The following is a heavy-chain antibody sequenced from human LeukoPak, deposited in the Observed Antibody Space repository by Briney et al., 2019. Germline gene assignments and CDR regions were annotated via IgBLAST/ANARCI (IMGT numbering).Heavy chain of an antibody. Sequence: SQTLSLTCTVSGYSISSGYYWGWIRQPPGKGLEWIGSIYHIGSTYYNPSLKSRVTISVDTSKNQFSLKLSSVTAADTAVYYCARHLSPRDYGDYPGAFDIWGQGTMVTVS. CDR2: IYHIGST. CDR1: GYSISSGYY. D-gene: IGHD4-17*01. J-gene: IGHJ3*02. CDR3: ARHLSPRDYGDYPGAFDI. V-gene: IGHV4-38-2*02.